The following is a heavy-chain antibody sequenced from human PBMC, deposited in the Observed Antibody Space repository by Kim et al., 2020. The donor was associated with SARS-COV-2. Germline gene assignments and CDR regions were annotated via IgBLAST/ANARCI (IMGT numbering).Heavy chain of an antibody. D-gene: IGHD6-6*01. Sequence: SETLSLTCSVSGDSFTNSHYYWSWLRQSPGKGLEWIGEIYYTGTTYFNPSLKSRVTVSLDTSQNKFSLKMTSVTAADTAIYFCARVRPSGHYFDYWGQGTPVTVSS. J-gene: IGHJ4*02. CDR1: GDSFTNSHYY. CDR3: ARVRPSGHYFDY. CDR2: IYYTGTT. V-gene: IGHV4-31*03.